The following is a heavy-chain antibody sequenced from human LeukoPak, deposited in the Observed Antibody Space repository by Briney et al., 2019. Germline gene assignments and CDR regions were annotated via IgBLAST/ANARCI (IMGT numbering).Heavy chain of an antibody. CDR3: ARDAGSRGNDGSSIDY. D-gene: IGHD1-1*01. CDR2: IYYTGST. Sequence: PSETLSLTCTDSGASISSYYCNWIRQPPGKGLEWIGYIYYTGSTNHNPSLKSRVSISVDTSKNQFSLKLSSVTAADTAVYYCARDAGSRGNDGSSIDYWGQGTLVTVSS. J-gene: IGHJ4*02. V-gene: IGHV4-59*12. CDR1: GASISSYY.